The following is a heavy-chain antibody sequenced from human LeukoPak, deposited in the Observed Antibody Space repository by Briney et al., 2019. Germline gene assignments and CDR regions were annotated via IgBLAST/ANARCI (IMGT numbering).Heavy chain of an antibody. CDR1: GFTFTDYW. CDR3: ARDGTAAGLYFDL. Sequence: PGGSPRLSCEVSGFTFTDYWMNWVRQAPGKGPEWVASIRQDGSEKTYVDSVKGRFTISRDNTKNSLSLQLNGLRAEDTAVYYCARDGTAAGLYFDLWGQGTLVTVSS. V-gene: IGHV3-7*01. CDR2: IRQDGSEK. D-gene: IGHD6-13*01. J-gene: IGHJ4*01.